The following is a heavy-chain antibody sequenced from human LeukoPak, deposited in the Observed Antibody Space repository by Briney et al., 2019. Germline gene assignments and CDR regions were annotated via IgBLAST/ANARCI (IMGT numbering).Heavy chain of an antibody. D-gene: IGHD6-19*01. Sequence: NPSETLSLTCTVSGGSISSSSYYWGWIRQPPGKGLEWIGSIYYSGSTYYNPSLKSRFTISVDTSKNQFSLKLSSVPAADTAVYYCARHESGYSSGWFDAFDIWGQGTMVTVSS. CDR3: ARHESGYSSGWFDAFDI. CDR2: IYYSGST. V-gene: IGHV4-39*01. J-gene: IGHJ3*02. CDR1: GGSISSSSYY.